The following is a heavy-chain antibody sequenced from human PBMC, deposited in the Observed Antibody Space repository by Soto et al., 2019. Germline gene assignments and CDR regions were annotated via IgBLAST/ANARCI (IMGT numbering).Heavy chain of an antibody. D-gene: IGHD6-6*01. CDR3: ARKGPRSARPNH. Sequence: QVPLVESGGGLVRPGGSLRLSCAASGFTFRDYDMSWIRQAPGKGLEWVSCIRSSGTATYYADSVKGRFTISRDNAKNSLYVEMNSLRVEDTTVYYCARKGPRSARPNHWGQGNLVTVAS. V-gene: IGHV3-11*01. CDR1: GFTFRDYD. CDR2: IRSSGTAT. J-gene: IGHJ5*02.